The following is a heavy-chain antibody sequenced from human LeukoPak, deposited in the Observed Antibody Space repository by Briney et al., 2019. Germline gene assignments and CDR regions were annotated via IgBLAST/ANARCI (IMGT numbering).Heavy chain of an antibody. V-gene: IGHV3-53*01. J-gene: IGHJ6*01. CDR1: GITVSSNY. CDR3: VRVDLRGAYAIDV. CDR2: LYSAGST. Sequence: GGSLRLSCAATGITVSSNYMNWVRQAPGKGLEWVSVLYSAGSTYSADSVKGRFTISRDNCKNTLYRQMNSLRPGDTAVYYCVRVDLRGAYAIDVWGQGTTVTVSS. D-gene: IGHD3-10*01.